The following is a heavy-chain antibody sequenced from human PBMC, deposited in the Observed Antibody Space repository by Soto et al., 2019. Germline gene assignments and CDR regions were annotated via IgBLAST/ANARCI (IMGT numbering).Heavy chain of an antibody. CDR1: GVSFNNNG. D-gene: IGHD3-10*01. V-gene: IGHV1-69*01. CDR3: ARVLYYGSGSYSPYGMDV. CDR2: VSPPFRTS. Sequence: QVQLVQSGAEVKKPGSSVKVSCKTSGVSFNNNGIGWVRQAPGHGLEWMGGVSPPFRTSNYARTFQGRISITADASTGKVHIELSSLTSEDTAQYYCARVLYYGSGSYSPYGMDVWGQGTTVTVSS. J-gene: IGHJ6*02.